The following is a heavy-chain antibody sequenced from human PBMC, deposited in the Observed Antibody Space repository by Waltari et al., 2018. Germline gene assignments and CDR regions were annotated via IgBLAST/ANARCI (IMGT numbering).Heavy chain of an antibody. J-gene: IGHJ5*02. Sequence: QVQLVQSGAEVKKPGASVKVSCKASGYTFTGYYMHWGRQAPGQGLEWMGPINPHSGGTNYSQKLQGRGTMTRDTSISTAYMELSRLRSDDPAMYYCARVATVTSNWFDPWGQGTLVTVSS. D-gene: IGHD4-17*01. V-gene: IGHV1-2*06. CDR1: GYTFTGYY. CDR3: ARVATVTSNWFDP. CDR2: INPHSGGT.